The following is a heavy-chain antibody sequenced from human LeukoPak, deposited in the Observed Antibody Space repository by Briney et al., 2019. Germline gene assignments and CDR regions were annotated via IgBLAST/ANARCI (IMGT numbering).Heavy chain of an antibody. CDR3: ARVRMIVVVKREAFDI. CDR2: INHSGST. D-gene: IGHD3-22*01. CDR1: GGSFSGYY. Sequence: PSETLSFTCAVYGGSFSGYYWSWIRQPPGKGLEWIGEINHSGSTNYNPSLKSRVTISVDTSKNQFSLKLSSVTAADTAVYYCARVRMIVVVKREAFDIWGQGTMVTVSS. V-gene: IGHV4-34*01. J-gene: IGHJ3*02.